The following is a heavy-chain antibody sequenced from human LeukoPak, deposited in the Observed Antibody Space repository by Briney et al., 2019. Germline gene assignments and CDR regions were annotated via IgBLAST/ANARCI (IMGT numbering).Heavy chain of an antibody. CDR1: GYTFTSYD. J-gene: IGHJ5*02. CDR3: TTGPYCRSMSCPYWFDP. D-gene: IGHD2-2*01. Sequence: ASVKLSCKASGYTFTSYDINWVRQATGQRLKGMGGMNPYSGNTGYAQKLHARGTMTRNTSISTSNSGMSRRRAEDTAAYSHTTGPYCRSMSCPYWFDPGGQGTLVTVSS. V-gene: IGHV1-8*01. CDR2: MNPYSGNT.